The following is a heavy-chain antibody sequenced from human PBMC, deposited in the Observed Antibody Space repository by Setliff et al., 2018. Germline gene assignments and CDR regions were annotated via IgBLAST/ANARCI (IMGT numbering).Heavy chain of an antibody. J-gene: IGHJ4*02. CDR2: INPNSGGT. V-gene: IGHV1-2*04. CDR1: GYTFTGYY. Sequence: ASVKVSCKASGYTFTGYYMHWVRQAPGQGLEWMGWINPNSGGTNYAQKFQGWVTMTRDTSISTAYMELSRLRSDDTAVYYCARRLREDGYNLADYWGQGTLVTVSS. CDR3: ARRLREDGYNLADY. D-gene: IGHD5-12*01.